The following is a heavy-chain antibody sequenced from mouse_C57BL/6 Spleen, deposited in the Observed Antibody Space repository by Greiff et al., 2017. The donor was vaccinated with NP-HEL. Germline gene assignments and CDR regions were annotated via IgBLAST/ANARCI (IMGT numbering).Heavy chain of an antibody. CDR3: ARSGWYYFDY. CDR1: GYAFSSSW. Sequence: VQRVESGPELVKPGASVKISCKASGYAFSSSWMNWVKQRPGKGLEWIGRIYPGDGDTNYNGKFKGKATLTADKSSSTAYMQLSSLTSEDSAVYFCARSGWYYFDYWGQGTTLTVSS. V-gene: IGHV1-82*01. CDR2: IYPGDGDT. D-gene: IGHD3-3*01. J-gene: IGHJ2*01.